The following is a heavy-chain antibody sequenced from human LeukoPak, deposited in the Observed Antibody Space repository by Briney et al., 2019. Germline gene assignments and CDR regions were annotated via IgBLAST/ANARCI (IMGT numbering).Heavy chain of an antibody. D-gene: IGHD2-15*01. CDR1: GGSISSGSYY. V-gene: IGHV4-61*02. CDR2: IYTSGST. CDR3: AREVVAAATAFDP. Sequence: PSQTLSLTCTVSGGSISSGSYYWSWIRQPAGKGLEWIGRIYTSGSTNYNPSLKSRVTISADTSKNQFSLKLSSVTAADTAVYYCAREVVAAATAFDPWGQGTLVTVSS. J-gene: IGHJ5*02.